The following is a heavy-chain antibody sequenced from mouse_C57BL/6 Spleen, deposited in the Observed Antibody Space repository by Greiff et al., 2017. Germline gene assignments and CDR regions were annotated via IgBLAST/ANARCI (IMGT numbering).Heavy chain of an antibody. J-gene: IGHJ3*01. V-gene: IGHV1-77*01. D-gene: IGHD2-4*01. CDR2: IGPGSGSS. CDR1: GYTFTDYS. CDR3: ERCDYDAWFAY. Sequence: QVQLQQSGAELVKPGASVKISCKASGYTFTDYSINWVKQRPGQGLEWIGKIGPGSGSSYYNEKFKGKATLTADKAASTANMQLSSLRSEDSEVYFCERCDYDAWFAYWGQGTLVTVSA.